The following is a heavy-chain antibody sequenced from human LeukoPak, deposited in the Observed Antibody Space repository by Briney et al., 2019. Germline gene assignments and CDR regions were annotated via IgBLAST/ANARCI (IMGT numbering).Heavy chain of an antibody. Sequence: GSLRLSCVASGITFSRHWMKWVRRAPGKGLEWVANIKQDGSDKYYVDSVKGRFTISRDNAKNSLYLQMNTLRAEDTAVYYCARGEGLGTTNGGYYFAYWGQGSLVIVSS. V-gene: IGHV3-7*01. J-gene: IGHJ4*02. CDR3: ARGEGLGTTNGGYYFAY. CDR2: IKQDGSDK. CDR1: GITFSRHW. D-gene: IGHD1-26*01.